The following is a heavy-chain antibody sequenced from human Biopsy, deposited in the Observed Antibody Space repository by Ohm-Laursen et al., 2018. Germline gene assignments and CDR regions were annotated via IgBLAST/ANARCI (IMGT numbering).Heavy chain of an antibody. J-gene: IGHJ4*02. Sequence: ASVKVSCKASGYAFHTYYMHWVRQAPGQGLEWLGYINPSGRYTRNAQSFQGRVTMTRDTSTSTVYMELSGLTSDDTAIYYCAKIPPSRCDSGECYPIFDYWGQGILVTVSS. CDR1: GYAFHTYY. CDR2: INPSGRYT. D-gene: IGHD2-21*01. CDR3: AKIPPSRCDSGECYPIFDY. V-gene: IGHV1-46*02.